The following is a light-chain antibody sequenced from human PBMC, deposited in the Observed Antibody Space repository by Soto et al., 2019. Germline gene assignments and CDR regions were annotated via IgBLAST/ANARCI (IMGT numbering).Light chain of an antibody. Sequence: EIVMTQSPATLAVSPGDTATLSCRASQSLGGNLAWYQQKPGQAPRLLIFRASSRAKGVQARFSASGSGTEFTLTISGLQSEDFAVYYCHQYSNWPPWTFGPGTKVEIK. V-gene: IGKV3-15*01. CDR2: RAS. J-gene: IGKJ1*01. CDR3: HQYSNWPPWT. CDR1: QSLGGN.